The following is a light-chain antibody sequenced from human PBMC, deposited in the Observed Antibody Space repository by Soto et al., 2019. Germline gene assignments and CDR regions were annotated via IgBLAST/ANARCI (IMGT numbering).Light chain of an antibody. CDR2: GVY. Sequence: QSALTQPASVSGSPGQSSNFSCTGSSDDIGSFNLVSWYQQYPGKAPKLILYGVYKRPLGVSDRFSGSKSGSTASLTISGLQAEDEADYHCCSYAGSRWMFGGGTKVTVL. J-gene: IGLJ3*02. CDR3: CSYAGSRWM. CDR1: SDDIGSFNL. V-gene: IGLV2-23*02.